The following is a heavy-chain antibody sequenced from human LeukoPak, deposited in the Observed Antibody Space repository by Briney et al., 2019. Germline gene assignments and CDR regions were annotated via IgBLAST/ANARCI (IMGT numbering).Heavy chain of an antibody. CDR2: IRYDGSNK. CDR1: GFTFSSYG. J-gene: IGHJ4*02. Sequence: PGGSLRLSCAASGFTFSSYGMHWVRQAPGKGLEWVAFIRYDGSNKYYADSVKGRFTISRDNSKNTLYLQMNSLRAEDTAVYYCAKIIVSLVAGSYAPTRYFDYWGQGTLVTVSS. CDR3: AKIIVSLVAGSYAPTRYFDY. D-gene: IGHD6-19*01. V-gene: IGHV3-30*02.